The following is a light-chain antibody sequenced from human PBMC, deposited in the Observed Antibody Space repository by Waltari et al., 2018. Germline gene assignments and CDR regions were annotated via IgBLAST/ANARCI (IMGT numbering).Light chain of an antibody. CDR2: DVS. Sequence: QSALTQPASVSGSPGQSITIPCPGTSSDAGGYNYVSWYQRHPGKAPKLMIYDVSNRPSGVSNRFSGSKSGNTASLTISGLQAEDEADYYCSSYTSSSTWVFGGGTKLTVL. CDR1: SSDAGGYNY. J-gene: IGLJ3*02. CDR3: SSYTSSSTWV. V-gene: IGLV2-14*01.